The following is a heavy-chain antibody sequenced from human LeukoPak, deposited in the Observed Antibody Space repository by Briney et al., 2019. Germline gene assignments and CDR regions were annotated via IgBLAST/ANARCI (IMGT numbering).Heavy chain of an antibody. CDR3: AIEWTASGWFDP. J-gene: IGHJ5*02. V-gene: IGHV4-31*03. Sequence: PSETLSLTCTVSGGSISNGDHYWSWIRQHPGKGLEWIGHIYYSGSTCYNPSLKSRGIISVETSKNQFSLKLSSVTAADTAVYYCAIEWTASGWFDPWGQGTLVTVSS. D-gene: IGHD3/OR15-3a*01. CDR1: GGSISNGDHY. CDR2: IYYSGST.